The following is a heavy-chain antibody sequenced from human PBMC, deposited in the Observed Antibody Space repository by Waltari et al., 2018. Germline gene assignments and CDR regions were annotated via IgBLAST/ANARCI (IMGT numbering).Heavy chain of an antibody. CDR1: GGSFSGYY. CDR2: INHSGST. J-gene: IGHJ6*03. CDR3: ARGSRRYYYMDV. V-gene: IGHV4-34*01. Sequence: QVQLQQWGAGLLKPSETLSLTCAVYGGSFSGYYWSWIRQPPGKGLEWIGEINHSGSTHDNPSLKSRVTISVDTSKNQFSLKLNSVTAADTAVYYCARGSRRYYYMDVWGKGTTVTVSS.